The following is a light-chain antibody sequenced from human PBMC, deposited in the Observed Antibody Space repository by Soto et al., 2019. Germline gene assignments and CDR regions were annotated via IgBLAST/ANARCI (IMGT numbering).Light chain of an antibody. CDR2: GGA. J-gene: IGKJ3*01. CDR1: QSISAKH. V-gene: IGKV3-20*01. CDR3: QQYGGAPFT. Sequence: EIVLTQSPGLLSSSPGETAVLSCRASQSISAKHLAWYQQKPGQTPRLLIYGGATRATDVPDRFSGSGSGTDFALTISRLEPEDSAVYYCQQYGGAPFTFGPGTRVDVK.